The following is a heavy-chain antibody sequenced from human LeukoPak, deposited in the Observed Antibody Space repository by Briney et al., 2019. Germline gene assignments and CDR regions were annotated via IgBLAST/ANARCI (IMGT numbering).Heavy chain of an antibody. CDR1: GFTFSKYW. CDR3: ATKQWLAPPPDS. V-gene: IGHV3-74*01. J-gene: IGHJ4*02. Sequence: PGGSLRLSCAASGFTFSKYWMLWVRHAPGKGLESVSRINTDGTVTTYADSVKGRFTLSRDNADNTMFLQMNSARDEDTAVYYCATKQWLAPPPDSWGQGTPVTVSS. D-gene: IGHD6-19*01. CDR2: INTDGTVT.